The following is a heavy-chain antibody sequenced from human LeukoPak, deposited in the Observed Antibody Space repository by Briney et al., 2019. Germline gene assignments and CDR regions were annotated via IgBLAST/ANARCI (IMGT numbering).Heavy chain of an antibody. Sequence: GGSLRLSCAASGFTVSSNYMSWVRQAPGKGLEWVSVIYSGGSTYYADSVKGRFTISRDNSKNTLYLQMNSLRAEDTAVYYCAKVRGADYYDSSGYYYQNAFDIWGQGTMVTVSS. CDR1: GFTVSSNY. CDR2: IYSGGST. V-gene: IGHV3-53*01. D-gene: IGHD3-22*01. J-gene: IGHJ3*02. CDR3: AKVRGADYYDSSGYYYQNAFDI.